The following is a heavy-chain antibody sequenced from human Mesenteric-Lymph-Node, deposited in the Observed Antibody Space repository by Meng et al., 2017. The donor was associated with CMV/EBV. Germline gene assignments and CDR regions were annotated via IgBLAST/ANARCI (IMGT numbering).Heavy chain of an antibody. CDR2: IYYSGST. J-gene: IGHJ5*02. D-gene: IGHD1-26*01. Sequence: SETLSLTCTVSGGSISNYYWNWIRQPPGKGLEWIGYIYYSGSTDYNPSLKSRVTISVDTSKNQFSLKLTSVTAADTAVYYCARETDPIVGASSSLDPWGQGTLVTVSS. V-gene: IGHV4-59*01. CDR3: ARETDPIVGASSSLDP. CDR1: GGSISNYY.